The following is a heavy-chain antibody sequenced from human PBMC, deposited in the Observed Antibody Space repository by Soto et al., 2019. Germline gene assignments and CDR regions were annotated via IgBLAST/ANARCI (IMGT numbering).Heavy chain of an antibody. D-gene: IGHD3-3*01. CDR3: AKITIFGVVIILPNSAFDY. J-gene: IGHJ4*02. CDR1: GFTFSSYA. Sequence: GGSLRLSCAASGFTFSSYAMSWVRQAPGKGLEWVSAISGSGGSTYYADSVKGRFTISRNNSKNTLYLQMNSLRAEDTAVYYCAKITIFGVVIILPNSAFDYWGQGTLVTVSS. CDR2: ISGSGGST. V-gene: IGHV3-23*01.